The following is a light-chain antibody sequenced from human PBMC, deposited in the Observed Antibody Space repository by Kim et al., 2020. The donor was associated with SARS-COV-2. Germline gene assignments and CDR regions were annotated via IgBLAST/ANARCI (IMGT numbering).Light chain of an antibody. Sequence: VCPGEGATLSCRASQSVNTNLAWYQQRPGQAPRLRIFGASTRATGIPARFSGSGSGTEFTLTSRSLQSEDFAVYYCQEYNSWPPYNFGLGTKLEI. CDR3: QEYNSWPPYN. CDR2: GAS. J-gene: IGKJ2*01. V-gene: IGKV3-15*01. CDR1: QSVNTN.